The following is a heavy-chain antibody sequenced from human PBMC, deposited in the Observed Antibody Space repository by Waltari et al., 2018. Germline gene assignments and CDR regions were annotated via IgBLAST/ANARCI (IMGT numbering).Heavy chain of an antibody. V-gene: IGHV4-4*07. CDR1: GGSVSDYY. J-gene: IGHJ3*01. Sequence: QVQLEESGPGLVKASETLSLTCSFSGGSVSDYYWGWIRQPTGRKLDWIVRYFSGSTYYNPSLQNRPTMSLDTSRTQFSLKLNSVTAADTAVYYCVIDLNVWGHGTMVTVSS. CDR3: VIDLNV. CDR2: YFSGST. D-gene: IGHD3-3*01.